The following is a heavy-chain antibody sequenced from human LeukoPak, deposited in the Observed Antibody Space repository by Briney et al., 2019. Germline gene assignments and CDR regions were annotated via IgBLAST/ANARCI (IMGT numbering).Heavy chain of an antibody. CDR2: INPSSGDT. CDR3: ARGGGVVDCNIIWCFYHWFDP. D-gene: IGHD2/OR15-2a*01. CDR1: LYTFTPCY. Sequence: ASVKVSCKASLYTFTPCYLHSVRQAPGQGLEWLGWINPSSGDTKYAQRFHGRVTMTRDTSISTAYMDLSRLESDDTAVYYCARGGGVVDCNIIWCFYHWFDPWGQGTLVTVSS. V-gene: IGHV1-2*02. J-gene: IGHJ5*02.